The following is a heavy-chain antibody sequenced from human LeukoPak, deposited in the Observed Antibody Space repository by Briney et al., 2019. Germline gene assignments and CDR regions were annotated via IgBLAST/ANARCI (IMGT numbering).Heavy chain of an antibody. CDR1: GFTFRSYT. CDR3: ARSQVVVASYYFDY. D-gene: IGHD2-15*01. CDR2: IKQDGSEK. J-gene: IGHJ4*02. V-gene: IGHV3-7*03. Sequence: GGSLRLSCAASGFTFRSYTMSWVRQAPGKGLEWVANIKQDGSEKYYVDSVKGRFTISRDNAKNSLYLQMNSLRAEDTAVYYCARSQVVVASYYFDYWGQGTPVTVSS.